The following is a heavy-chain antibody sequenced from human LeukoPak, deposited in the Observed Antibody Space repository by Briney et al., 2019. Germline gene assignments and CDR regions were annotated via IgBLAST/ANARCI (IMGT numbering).Heavy chain of an antibody. CDR3: ARDPGTIEVAATADY. CDR1: GFTFDDYG. J-gene: IGHJ4*02. D-gene: IGHD6-19*01. V-gene: IGHV3-20*04. CDR2: INWNGGST. Sequence: PGGSLRLSCAASGFTFDDYGMSWVRQAPGKGLEWVSGINWNGGSTGYADSVKGRFTVYRDNAKNSLYPQMNSLRAEDTAVYYCARDPGTIEVAATADYWGQGTLVTVSS.